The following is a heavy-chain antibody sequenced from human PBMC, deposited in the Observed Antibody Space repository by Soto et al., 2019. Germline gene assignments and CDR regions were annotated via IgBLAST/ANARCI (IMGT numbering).Heavy chain of an antibody. D-gene: IGHD6-19*01. J-gene: IGHJ4*02. V-gene: IGHV1-46*03. Sequence: QVQLVQSGAEVKKPGASVKVSCKASGYTFTSYYMHWVRQAPGQGLEWMGIINPSGGSTSYAQKYQGRVTMTRDTSTGTVYMELSSLRSEDTAVYYCATLAKRGRRAGCDYWGQGTLVTVSS. CDR3: ATLAKRGRRAGCDY. CDR1: GYTFTSYY. CDR2: INPSGGST.